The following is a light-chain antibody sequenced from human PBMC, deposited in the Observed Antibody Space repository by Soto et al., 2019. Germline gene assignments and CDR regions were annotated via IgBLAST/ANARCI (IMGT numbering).Light chain of an antibody. Sequence: EIVLTQSPGTLSLSPGERATLSCRASQSVSSSYLAWYQQKPGQAPRLLIYGASSRATGIPDRFSGSGSGTDFTLTIIRLEPEDFAVYYCQRYGSSRGTFGQGTKVEIK. J-gene: IGKJ1*01. V-gene: IGKV3-20*01. CDR3: QRYGSSRGT. CDR1: QSVSSSY. CDR2: GAS.